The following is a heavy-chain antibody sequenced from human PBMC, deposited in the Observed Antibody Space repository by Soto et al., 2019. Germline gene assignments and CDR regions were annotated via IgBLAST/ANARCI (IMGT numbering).Heavy chain of an antibody. CDR3: AHSLYDYVWGTNWFDP. CDR1: GFSLSTSGVG. V-gene: IGHV2-5*02. Sequence: SGPTLVNPTQTLTLTCTFSGFSLSTSGVGVGWISQPPGKALEWLALIYWDDDKRYSPSLKSRLTITKDTSKNQVVLTMTNMDPVDTATYYCAHSLYDYVWGTNWFDPWGQGTLVTVSS. CDR2: IYWDDDK. J-gene: IGHJ5*02. D-gene: IGHD3-16*01.